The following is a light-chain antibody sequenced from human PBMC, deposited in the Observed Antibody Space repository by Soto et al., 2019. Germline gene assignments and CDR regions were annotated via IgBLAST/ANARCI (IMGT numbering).Light chain of an antibody. CDR2: DAS. Sequence: EVVLTQSPATLSLSPRERATLSCRASQSVSEFLAWYQQKPGQAPRLLIYDASNRATGIPARFSGSGSGTDFTLTISSLEAEDFATYYCQQYNSYSRTFGQGTKLEIK. J-gene: IGKJ2*02. CDR1: QSVSEF. V-gene: IGKV3-11*01. CDR3: QQYNSYSRT.